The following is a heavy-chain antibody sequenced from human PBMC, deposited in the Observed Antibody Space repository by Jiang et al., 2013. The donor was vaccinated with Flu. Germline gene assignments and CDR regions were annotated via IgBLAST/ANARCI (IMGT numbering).Heavy chain of an antibody. V-gene: IGHV1-8*01. CDR3: AKPXTSGVGSPFDS. J-gene: IGHJ5*01. Sequence: SGAEVKKPGASVKVSCKTSGYTFTSADINWVRQAAGQGLEWLGRLNPNNGYIGYAQTFQGRVTMTRNTSISTVYLELSSLRSEDTVRLYCAKPXTSGVGSPFDSVGQGTLVTVSS. CDR1: GYTFTSAD. CDR2: LNPNNGYI. D-gene: IGHD1-26*01.